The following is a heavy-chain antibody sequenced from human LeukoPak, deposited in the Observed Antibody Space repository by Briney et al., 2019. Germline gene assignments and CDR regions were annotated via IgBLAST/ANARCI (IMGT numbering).Heavy chain of an antibody. CDR3: ARVFVTYYYDSTYYFDY. J-gene: IGHJ4*02. V-gene: IGHV3-11*01. CDR1: GFTFSDYY. Sequence: GGSLRLSCAASGFTFSDYYMSWIRQAPGKGREWVSYISSSGSTIYYADSVKGRFTISRDNAKNSLYLQMNSLRAQDTAVYYCARVFVTYYYDSTYYFDYWGQGTLVTVSS. CDR2: ISSSGSTI. D-gene: IGHD3-22*01.